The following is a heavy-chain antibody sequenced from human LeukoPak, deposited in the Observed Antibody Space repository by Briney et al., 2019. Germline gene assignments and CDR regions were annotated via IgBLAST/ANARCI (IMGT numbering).Heavy chain of an antibody. D-gene: IGHD2-15*01. J-gene: IGHJ6*03. Sequence: GGSLRLSCAASGFTFSSYGMHWVRQAPGKGREGVAVIWYDGSNKYYADSVKGRFTISRDNSKNALYLQMNSLRAEDTAVYYCAKGGVSWPYYYYYMDVWGKGTTVTVSS. V-gene: IGHV3-33*06. CDR2: IWYDGSNK. CDR3: AKGGVSWPYYYYYMDV. CDR1: GFTFSSYG.